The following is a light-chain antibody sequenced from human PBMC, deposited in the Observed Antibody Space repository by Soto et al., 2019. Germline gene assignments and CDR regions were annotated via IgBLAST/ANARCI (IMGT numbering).Light chain of an antibody. CDR2: GAS. CDR1: QSINIY. V-gene: IGKV1-39*01. Sequence: IQMTQSPSSLSASVGDSVTVTCRASQSINIYLNWYQQKPGKAPTLLIYGASSLQSGVPSRFTGGGSRTDFTLPISSLQPDDFATYYCQQSYSSPYTFGPGTKLEIK. J-gene: IGKJ2*01. CDR3: QQSYSSPYT.